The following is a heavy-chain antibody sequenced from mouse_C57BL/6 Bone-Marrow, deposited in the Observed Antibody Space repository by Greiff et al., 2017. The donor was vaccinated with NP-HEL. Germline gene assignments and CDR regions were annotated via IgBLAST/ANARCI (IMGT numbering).Heavy chain of an antibody. CDR2: ISYDGSN. CDR3: ARDYYGSSCWYFDV. D-gene: IGHD1-1*01. J-gene: IGHJ1*03. V-gene: IGHV3-6*01. CDR1: GYSITSGYY. Sequence: EVQLQESGPGLVKPSQSLSLTCSVTGYSITSGYYWNWIRQFPGNKLEWMGYISYDGSNNYNPSLKNRISITRDTSKNQFFLKLNSVTTEDTATYYCARDYYGSSCWYFDVWGTGTTVTVSS.